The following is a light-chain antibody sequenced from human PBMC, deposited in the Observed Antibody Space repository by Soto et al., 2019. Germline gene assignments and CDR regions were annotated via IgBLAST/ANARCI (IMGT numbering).Light chain of an antibody. CDR1: QSVSTY. CDR2: DAS. CDR3: QQRINWPPVT. J-gene: IGKJ4*01. V-gene: IGKV3-11*01. Sequence: VLTQSPATLSLSPGERATLSCRASQSVSTYLAWYQQKPGQAPRLLIYDASNRATGIPARFSGSGSGTYFTLTISSLEPEDFAVYYCQQRINWPPVTFGGGTKVEIK.